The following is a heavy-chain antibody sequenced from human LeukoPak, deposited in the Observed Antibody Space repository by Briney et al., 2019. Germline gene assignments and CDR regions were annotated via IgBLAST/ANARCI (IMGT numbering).Heavy chain of an antibody. J-gene: IGHJ5*02. CDR2: IYYSGST. D-gene: IGHD5-18*01. CDR1: GGSISSSSYY. CDR3: ARLPRYSYEKRDESASEP. V-gene: IGHV4-39*01. Sequence: SETLSLTCTVSGGSISSSSYYWGWIRQPPGKGLEWIGSIYYSGSTYYNSSLKSRLTISVDTSKNQFSLKVRSVTAADTAVYYCARLPRYSYEKRDESASEPWGQGTLVTVSS.